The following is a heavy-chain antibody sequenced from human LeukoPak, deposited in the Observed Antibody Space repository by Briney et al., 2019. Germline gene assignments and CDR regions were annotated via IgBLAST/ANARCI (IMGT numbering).Heavy chain of an antibody. CDR2: ISYDGSNK. J-gene: IGHJ4*02. Sequence: TGGSLRLSCAASGFTFSSYGMHWVRQAPGKGLEWVAVISYDGSNKYYADSVKGRFTISRDNSKNTLYLQMNSLRAEDTAVYYCAKNLAVAGPFDYWGQGTLVTVSS. CDR3: AKNLAVAGPFDY. V-gene: IGHV3-30*18. D-gene: IGHD6-19*01. CDR1: GFTFSSYG.